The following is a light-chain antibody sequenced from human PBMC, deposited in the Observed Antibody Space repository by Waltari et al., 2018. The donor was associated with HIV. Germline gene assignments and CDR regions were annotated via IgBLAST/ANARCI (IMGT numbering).Light chain of an antibody. CDR3: CSYVGSNTLM. Sequence: QSALTQPASVSGSPGQSITIPCPGTSSDIGHYNIFSWYQPRPGKAPTLLIYEVTRRPSGLSDRFSGSKSGNTASLTISGLQTEDEADYYCCSYVGSNTLMFGGGTSLTVL. CDR1: SSDIGHYNI. CDR2: EVT. J-gene: IGLJ3*02. V-gene: IGLV2-23*02.